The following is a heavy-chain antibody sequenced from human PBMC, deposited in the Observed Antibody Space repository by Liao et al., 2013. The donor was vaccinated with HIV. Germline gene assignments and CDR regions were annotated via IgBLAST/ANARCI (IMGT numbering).Heavy chain of an antibody. J-gene: IGHJ4*02. Sequence: QVQLQESGPGLVKPSETLSLTCTVSGASISSHYWSWIRQPPGKGLEWSGYIYYSGSTNYNPSLKSRVTISLNTSKNQFSLKLSSVTAADTAVYYCARGGGTRFDYWGQGTLVTVSS. CDR2: IYYSGST. V-gene: IGHV4-59*11. CDR3: ARGGGTRFDY. D-gene: IGHD3-16*01. CDR1: GASISSHY.